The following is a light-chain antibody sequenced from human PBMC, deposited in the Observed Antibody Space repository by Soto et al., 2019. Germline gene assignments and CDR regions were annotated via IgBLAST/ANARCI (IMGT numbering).Light chain of an antibody. Sequence: EIVLTQSPATLSLSPGEGATLSCRASQSISTHLAWYQQRPGQAPRLLIYDASNRATGIPARFSGSGSGTDFTPTITTLVPEDFAVYYCQPRSDWPAWTFGQGTKVEIK. J-gene: IGKJ1*01. V-gene: IGKV3-11*01. CDR1: QSISTH. CDR3: QPRSDWPAWT. CDR2: DAS.